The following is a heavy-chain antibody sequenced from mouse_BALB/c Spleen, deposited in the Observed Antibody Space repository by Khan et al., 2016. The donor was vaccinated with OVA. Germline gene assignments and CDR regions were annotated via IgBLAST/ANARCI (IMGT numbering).Heavy chain of an antibody. CDR2: INPSSGYT. CDR3: ARIYYDYDGYSAMDY. CDR1: GYTFSSYT. D-gene: IGHD2-4*01. Sequence: QVQLKQSGAELARPGASVKMSCKASGYTFSSYTMHWVKQRPGQGLEWIGYINPSSGYTNYNQKFKDKATLTADKSSSTAYMQLSSLTSEASAVYYCARIYYDYDGYSAMDYWGQGTSVTVSS. J-gene: IGHJ4*01. V-gene: IGHV1-4*01.